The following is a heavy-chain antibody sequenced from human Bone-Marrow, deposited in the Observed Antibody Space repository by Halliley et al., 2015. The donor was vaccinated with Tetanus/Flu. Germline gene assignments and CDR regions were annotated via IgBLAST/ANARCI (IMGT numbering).Heavy chain of an antibody. D-gene: IGHD1-7*01. J-gene: IGHJ4*02. V-gene: IGHV3-73*01. CDR3: TRGISGTIYAFDY. Sequence: SLRLSCVVSEFTFSDSAMHWVRQASGKGLEWVGRIRSKANNYATANAASVQGRFTISRDDSKNTAYLQMSSLKTEDTAVYYCTRGISGTIYAFDYWGQGTLVTVSS. CDR1: EFTFSDSA. CDR2: IRSKANNYAT.